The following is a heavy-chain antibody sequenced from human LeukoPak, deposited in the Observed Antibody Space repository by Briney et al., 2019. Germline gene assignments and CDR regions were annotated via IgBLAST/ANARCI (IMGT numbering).Heavy chain of an antibody. CDR1: GGSISSSSYY. CDR2: IYYSGST. D-gene: IGHD5-24*01. J-gene: IGHJ5*02. V-gene: IGHV4-39*01. CDR3: ARRDGHPTKYNCFDP. Sequence: SETLSLTCTVSGGSISSSSYYWGPIRQPPGKGLESIGRIYYSGSTYYHPSLKGRVTISVDTSKNEFSLKLSSVTAADTAVYYCARRDGHPTKYNCFDPWGEGTLVTVSS.